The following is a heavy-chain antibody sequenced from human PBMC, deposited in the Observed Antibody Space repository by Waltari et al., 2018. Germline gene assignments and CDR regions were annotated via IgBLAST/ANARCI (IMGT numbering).Heavy chain of an antibody. V-gene: IGHV4-38-2*01. CDR1: GYSISSGYY. Sequence: QVQLQESGPGLVKPSETLSLTCAVSGYSISSGYYWGWIRQPPGKGLEWIGSIYHSGSTYYNPSLKSRVTISVDTSKNQFSLKLSSVTAADTALYYCARSDYYDSSGYYWYFDLWGRGTLVTVSS. CDR2: IYHSGST. J-gene: IGHJ2*01. D-gene: IGHD3-22*01. CDR3: ARSDYYDSSGYYWYFDL.